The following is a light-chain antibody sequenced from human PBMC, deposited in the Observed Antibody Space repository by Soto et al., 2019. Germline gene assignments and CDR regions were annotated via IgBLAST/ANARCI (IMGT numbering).Light chain of an antibody. CDR2: AAS. CDR1: QSISSW. V-gene: IGKV1-6*01. Sequence: IQMTQCPSTLSASLGDRVTITCRASQSISSWLAWYQQKKGKAPELLIYAASSLQSGVPSRFSGSGYGTDFNLTISSLQTEDFATYYCLQDYNYPVTFGQGTKVDIK. J-gene: IGKJ1*01. CDR3: LQDYNYPVT.